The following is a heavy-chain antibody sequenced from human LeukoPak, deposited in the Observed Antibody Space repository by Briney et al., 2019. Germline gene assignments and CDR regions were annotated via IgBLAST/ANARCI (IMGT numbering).Heavy chain of an antibody. V-gene: IGHV3-23*01. J-gene: IGHJ4*02. D-gene: IGHD3-9*01. CDR3: AKWGDYDVLTGYYVSDY. Sequence: PVGSLRLSCVASGFTFSNYAMSWVRQAPGKGLELVSAITGSGGNTYYADSVKCRFTISRDSSKNTVFLQMNSLRAEDTAVYYCAKWGDYDVLTGYYVSDYWGQGTLVTVYS. CDR2: ITGSGGNT. CDR1: GFTFSNYA.